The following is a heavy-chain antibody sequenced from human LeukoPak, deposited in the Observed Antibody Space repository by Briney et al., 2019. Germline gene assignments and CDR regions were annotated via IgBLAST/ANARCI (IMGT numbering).Heavy chain of an antibody. J-gene: IGHJ6*03. CDR1: GFTFSSYA. Sequence: GRSLRLSCAASGFTFSSYAMHWVRQAPGKGLEWVAIISFDGSNDYYADSVKGRLTISRDNSKNMLYLQMNSLRAEDTAVYSCARGLGYTTAMGGAYYMDVWGKGATVTVSS. D-gene: IGHD1-1*01. CDR3: ARGLGYTTAMGGAYYMDV. CDR2: ISFDGSND. V-gene: IGHV3-30*01.